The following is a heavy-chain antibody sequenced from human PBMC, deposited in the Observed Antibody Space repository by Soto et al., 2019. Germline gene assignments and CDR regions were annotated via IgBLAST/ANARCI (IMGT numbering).Heavy chain of an antibody. CDR1: GFSFNFYA. CDR3: VRDSGANYGTFWYFDL. V-gene: IGHV3-30-3*01. D-gene: IGHD5-18*01. Sequence: QAHLVESGGGVVQPGRSLRISCAATGFSFNFYAMYWVRQAPGKGLEWVAMISNDGSSENYADSVRGRFIISRDNSKKTLFLQMNSLRPEDTATYYCVRDSGANYGTFWYFDLWGRGTLVTVSS. J-gene: IGHJ2*01. CDR2: ISNDGSSE.